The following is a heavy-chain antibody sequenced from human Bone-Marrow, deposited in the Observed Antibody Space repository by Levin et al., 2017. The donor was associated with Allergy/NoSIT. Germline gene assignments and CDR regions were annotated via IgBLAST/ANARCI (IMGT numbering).Heavy chain of an antibody. Sequence: GGSLRLSCAASGFTFDDYAMHWVRQAPGKGLEWVSGISWNSGSIGYADSVKGRFTISRDNAKNSLYLQMNSLRAEDTALYYCAKDLITMVRGVIISAGLDYWGQGTLVTVSS. J-gene: IGHJ4*02. CDR1: GFTFDDYA. CDR3: AKDLITMVRGVIISAGLDY. D-gene: IGHD3-10*01. CDR2: ISWNSGSI. V-gene: IGHV3-9*01.